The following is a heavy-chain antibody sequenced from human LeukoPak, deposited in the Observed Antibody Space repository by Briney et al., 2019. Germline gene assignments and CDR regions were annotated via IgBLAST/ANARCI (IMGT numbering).Heavy chain of an antibody. CDR1: GLTFSDYA. D-gene: IGHD6-13*01. CDR2: ISEVGSSK. Sequence: GGSLRLSCAASGLTFSDYAMHWVRQAPGKGLEWVAVISEVGSSKYYADSVKGRFTISRDNSKNTLYLQMNSLRAEDTAVYYCAKAQQQLALYFDYWGQGTLVTVSS. J-gene: IGHJ4*02. V-gene: IGHV3-30-3*01. CDR3: AKAQQQLALYFDY.